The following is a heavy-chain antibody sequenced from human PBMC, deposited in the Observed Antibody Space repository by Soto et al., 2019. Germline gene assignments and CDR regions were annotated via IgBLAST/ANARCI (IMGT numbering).Heavy chain of an antibody. V-gene: IGHV4-4*02. Sequence: QVQLQESGPRLVKPSGTLSLTCAVSGGSISSSNWWSWVRQPPGKGREWIGEIDHSGSTNYNPSLKSRVTISIAKSKNQFSLKLSSVTAADTAVYYCARFSGGMDVWGQGTTVTVSS. CDR1: GGSISSSNW. J-gene: IGHJ6*02. CDR3: ARFSGGMDV. CDR2: IDHSGST.